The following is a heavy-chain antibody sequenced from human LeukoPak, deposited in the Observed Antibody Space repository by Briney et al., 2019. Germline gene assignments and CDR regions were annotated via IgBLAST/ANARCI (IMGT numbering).Heavy chain of an antibody. Sequence: GGSLRLSCAASGFSFSSYAMNWVRQAPGKGLEWVSTVRVSGANTYYADSVQGRFTVTRDDSKNTLYLQKSSLTAEDTAIYYCAKAYCSSSSCYGVHFYFYGMDVWGLGTPVTVSS. CDR1: GFSFSSYA. CDR3: AKAYCSSSSCYGVHFYFYGMDV. V-gene: IGHV3-23*01. CDR2: VRVSGANT. D-gene: IGHD2-2*01. J-gene: IGHJ6*02.